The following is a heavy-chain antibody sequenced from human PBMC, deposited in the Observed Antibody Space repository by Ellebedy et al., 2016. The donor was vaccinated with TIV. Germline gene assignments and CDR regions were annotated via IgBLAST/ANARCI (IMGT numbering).Heavy chain of an antibody. CDR3: ARADGYRSGYRAADY. Sequence: ASVKVSCKASGYTFSSFGISWVRQAPGQGLEWMGWISAYNGDTQSAQKIQDRVIMTTDTSTTTAYMGLRSLRLDDTAVYYCARADGYRSGYRAADYWGQGTLVTVSS. CDR2: ISAYNGDT. J-gene: IGHJ4*02. V-gene: IGHV1-18*01. CDR1: GYTFSSFG. D-gene: IGHD6-19*01.